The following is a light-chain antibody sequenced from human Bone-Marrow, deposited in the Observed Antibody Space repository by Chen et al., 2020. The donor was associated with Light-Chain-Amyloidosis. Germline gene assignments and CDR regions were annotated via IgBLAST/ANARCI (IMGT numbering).Light chain of an antibody. CDR2: DDS. CDR1: NIGSTS. V-gene: IGLV3-21*02. Sequence: SYLLPQPSSVSSAPGQTANTACGGNNIGSTSVHWYQQTPGQAPLLVVYDDSDRPSGIPERLSGANSGNTATLTISRVEAGDEADYYCQVWDRSSDRPVFGGGTKLTVL. CDR3: QVWDRSSDRPV. J-gene: IGLJ3*02.